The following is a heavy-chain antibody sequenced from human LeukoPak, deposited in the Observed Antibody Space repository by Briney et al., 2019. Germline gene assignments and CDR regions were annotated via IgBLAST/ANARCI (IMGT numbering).Heavy chain of an antibody. D-gene: IGHD6-6*01. CDR1: GFTLSSYR. CDR2: IYSGDSGIST. CDR3: ARSAARLRYYYAMDV. V-gene: IGHV3-53*04. Sequence: GGSLRLSCAASGFTLSSYRMHWVRQAPGKGLEWVSVIYSGDSGISTYYADSVKARFTISRHNSKNTLYLQMSSLRAEDTAVYFCARSAARLRYYYAMDVWGQGTTVTVCS. J-gene: IGHJ6*02.